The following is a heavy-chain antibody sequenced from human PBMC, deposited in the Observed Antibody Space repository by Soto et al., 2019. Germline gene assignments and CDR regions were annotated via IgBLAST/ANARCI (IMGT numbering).Heavy chain of an antibody. CDR3: AKDAGDVRDWDCRGGSCSPDGMDV. J-gene: IGHJ6*02. CDR2: ITGGGAYT. Sequence: EVRLLESGGGLAQPGGSLTLSFVASGFTFSDYAMSWVRQAPGKGLEWVSTITGGGAYTDSADSVEGRFTISRDNSKNTLYLQMKSLRAEDMAVYYCAKDAGDVRDWDCRGGSCSPDGMDVWGQGTTVTVSS. V-gene: IGHV3-23*01. D-gene: IGHD2-15*01. CDR1: GFTFSDYA.